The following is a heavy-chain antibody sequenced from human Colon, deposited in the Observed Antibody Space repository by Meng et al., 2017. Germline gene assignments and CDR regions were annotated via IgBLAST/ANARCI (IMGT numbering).Heavy chain of an antibody. CDR3: VRGWLAN. Sequence: QLQLVGSGGGLVEPGGSLRLSCAASGFTFSDSYMNWIRQAPGKGLEWVSYSHGNTVYYADSVKGRFTISRDNAKNSLYLQMNSLRAGDTAVYYCVRGWLANWGQGTLVTVSS. CDR1: GFTFSDSY. D-gene: IGHD6-19*01. J-gene: IGHJ4*02. V-gene: IGHV3-11*01. CDR2: SHGNTV.